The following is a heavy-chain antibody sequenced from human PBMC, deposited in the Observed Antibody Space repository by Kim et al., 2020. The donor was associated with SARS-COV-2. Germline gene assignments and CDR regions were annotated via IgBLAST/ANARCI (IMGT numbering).Heavy chain of an antibody. CDR1: GYTYTSYY. Sequence: ASVKVSCKASGYTYTSYYMHWVRQAPGQGLEWMGIINPSGGSTSYAQKFQGRVTMTRDTSTSTVYMELSSLRSEDTAVYYCARAKTGIAVAGTPLRYFDLWGRGTLVTVSS. V-gene: IGHV1-46*01. J-gene: IGHJ2*01. D-gene: IGHD6-19*01. CDR2: INPSGGST. CDR3: ARAKTGIAVAGTPLRYFDL.